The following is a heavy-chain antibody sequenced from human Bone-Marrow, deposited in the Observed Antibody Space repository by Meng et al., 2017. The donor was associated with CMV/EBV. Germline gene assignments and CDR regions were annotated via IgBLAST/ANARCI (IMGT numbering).Heavy chain of an antibody. CDR2: ISAGSGST. Sequence: ASGFTFSNYVMSWVRQVPGEGLEWVSTISAGSGSTYYADSVKGRFTISRDNSKNALYLQMNSLRAEDTALYCCAKLRVYYNGYEFDYWGQGTLVTVSS. J-gene: IGHJ4*02. V-gene: IGHV3-23*01. CDR3: AKLRVYYNGYEFDY. CDR1: GFTFSNYV. D-gene: IGHD5-12*01.